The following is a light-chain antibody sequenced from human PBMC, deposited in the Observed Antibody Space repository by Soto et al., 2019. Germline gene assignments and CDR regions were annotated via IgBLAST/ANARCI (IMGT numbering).Light chain of an antibody. Sequence: EVALTQSPATLSVSPGARATLSCRASQSVSTNLAWYQQKPGQPPRLLIYGASARATGAPVRFSGSGSGTEFTLTISGLQSEDFAVYSCQQYDSWPLTFGGGTKVDIK. CDR1: QSVSTN. V-gene: IGKV3-15*01. CDR3: QQYDSWPLT. CDR2: GAS. J-gene: IGKJ4*01.